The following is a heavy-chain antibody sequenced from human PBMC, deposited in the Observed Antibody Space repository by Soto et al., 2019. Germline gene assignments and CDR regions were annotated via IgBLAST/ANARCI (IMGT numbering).Heavy chain of an antibody. CDR2: ESNSPNL. Sequence: SETLSLTCAVSGDSIIGIYHCGCIRQPAAKRLAGIGRESNSPNLNSNDLLKCRASISVDTSKNQFPLSLISVTAADKALYCCARSIGPAAGWYFDVWGQGILVTVSS. CDR1: GDSIIGIYH. J-gene: IGHJ4*02. V-gene: IGHV4-4*07. D-gene: IGHD6-6*01. CDR3: ARSIGPAAGWYFDV.